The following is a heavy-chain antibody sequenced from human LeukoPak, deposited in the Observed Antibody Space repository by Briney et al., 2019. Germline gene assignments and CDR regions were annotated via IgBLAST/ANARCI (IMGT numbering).Heavy chain of an antibody. CDR3: ARASTTGWFYFDY. D-gene: IGHD6-19*01. CDR2: IIPLFRTA. CDR1: GGTFTTPG. V-gene: IGHV1-69*13. Sequence: SVKVSCKASGGTFTTPGLNWVRQAPGQGLEWTGGIIPLFRTAKYVQKFQGRVTITADESTTTAYMEVSSLRSDDTAVYYCARASTTGWFYFDYWGQGTLVTVSS. J-gene: IGHJ4*02.